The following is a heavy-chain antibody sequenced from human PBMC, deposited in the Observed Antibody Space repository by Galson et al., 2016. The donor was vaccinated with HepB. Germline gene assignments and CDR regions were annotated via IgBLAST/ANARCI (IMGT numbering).Heavy chain of an antibody. CDR1: GVAFTSYA. CDR3: AKPNTAGPSSYFDW. J-gene: IGHJ4*02. Sequence: SLRLSCAASGVAFTSYAMTWVRQVPGKGLEWVSSITGSGGDTYYVDSVKGRFSISRDNSKNTLYLQMNNVRAEDTAVYYCAKPNTAGPSSYFDWWGQGTLVTVSS. D-gene: IGHD5-18*01. V-gene: IGHV3-23*01. CDR2: ITGSGGDT.